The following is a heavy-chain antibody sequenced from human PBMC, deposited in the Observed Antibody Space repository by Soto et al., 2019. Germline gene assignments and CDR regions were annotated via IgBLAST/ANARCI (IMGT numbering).Heavy chain of an antibody. CDR1: GFSFSSYS. CDR3: AKDHYGDSF. D-gene: IGHD4-17*01. V-gene: IGHV3-23*01. CDR2: ISGSGGST. J-gene: IGHJ4*02. Sequence: GGSLRLSCAASGFSFSSYSMSWVRQTPGKGLEWVSSISGSGGSTYYADSVKGRFTISRDNSKNTLYLQMNSLRAEDTAVYYCAKDHYGDSFWGQGTLVTVSS.